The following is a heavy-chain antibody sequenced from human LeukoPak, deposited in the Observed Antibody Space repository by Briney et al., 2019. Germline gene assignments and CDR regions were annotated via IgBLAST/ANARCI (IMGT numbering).Heavy chain of an antibody. CDR3: APNPGIAAASVTLFDY. J-gene: IGHJ4*02. CDR1: GGTFSSYA. D-gene: IGHD6-13*01. V-gene: IGHV1-69*13. CDR2: IIPIFGTA. Sequence: SVKVSCKASGGTFSSYAISWVRQAPGQGLEWMGGIIPIFGTANYAQKFQGRVTITADESTSTAYMELSSLRAEDTAVYYCAPNPGIAAASVTLFDYWGQGTLVTVSS.